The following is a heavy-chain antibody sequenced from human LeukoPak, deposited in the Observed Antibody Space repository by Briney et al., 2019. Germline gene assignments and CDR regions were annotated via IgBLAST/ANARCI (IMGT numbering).Heavy chain of an antibody. CDR2: IYYSGST. J-gene: IGHJ4*02. V-gene: IGHV4-31*03. CDR3: ARGGMIVVATGFDY. CDR1: GSSISSGGYY. Sequence: SETLSLTCTVSGSSISSGGYYWSWIRQHPGKGLEWIGYIYYSGSTYYNPSLKSRVTISVDTSKNQFSLKLSSVTAADTAVYYCARGGMIVVATGFDYWGQGTLVTVSS. D-gene: IGHD3-22*01.